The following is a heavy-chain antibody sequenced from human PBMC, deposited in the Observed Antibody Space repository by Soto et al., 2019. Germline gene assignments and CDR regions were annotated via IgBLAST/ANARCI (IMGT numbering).Heavy chain of an antibody. CDR3: ARESGGATATLDYYYFYMDV. CDR2: INPNSGVT. J-gene: IGHJ6*03. V-gene: IGHV1-2*04. CDR1: GDTFTGYY. D-gene: IGHD5-12*01. Sequence: QVQLVQSGAEVKKPGASVTVSCRASGDTFTGYYMHWVRQAPGQGLEWMGWINPNSGVTKYAQKFQGWVTMTRDTSIRTGYMELSRLRSDDTAVYYCARESGGATATLDYYYFYMDVWGTGTTVTVS.